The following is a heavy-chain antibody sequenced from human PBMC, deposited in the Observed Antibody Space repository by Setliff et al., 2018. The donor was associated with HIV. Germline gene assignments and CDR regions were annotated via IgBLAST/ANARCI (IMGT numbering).Heavy chain of an antibody. CDR2: VYPGDSDS. D-gene: IGHD2-2*01. V-gene: IGHV5-51*01. J-gene: IGHJ6*02. Sequence: PGESLKISCQASGYTFTHYWIGWVRQMPGKGLEWMGFVYPGDSDSRYSPSLQGQVTISADTSLKTAHLQWSSLKASDTAIYYCARPTNYYYGMDVWGQGTTVTVSS. CDR3: ARPTNYYYGMDV. CDR1: GYTFTHYW.